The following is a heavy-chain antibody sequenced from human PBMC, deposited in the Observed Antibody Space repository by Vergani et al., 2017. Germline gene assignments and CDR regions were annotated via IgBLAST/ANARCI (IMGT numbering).Heavy chain of an antibody. D-gene: IGHD3-9*01. V-gene: IGHV4-34*01. Sequence: QVQLQQWGAGLLQPSETLSLTCAVYGGSFSGYYWSWIRPPPGKGLEWIGEINHSGSTNYNPSLKSRVTISVDTSKNQFSLKLSAVTAADTAVYYCARGPEIVTGYYLPYYYYGMDVWGKGP. CDR3: ARGPEIVTGYYLPYYYYGMDV. J-gene: IGHJ6*04. CDR1: GGSFSGYY. CDR2: INHSGST.